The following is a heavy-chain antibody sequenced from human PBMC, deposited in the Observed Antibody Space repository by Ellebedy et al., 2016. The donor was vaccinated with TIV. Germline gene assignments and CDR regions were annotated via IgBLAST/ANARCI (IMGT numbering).Heavy chain of an antibody. CDR2: IYPGDSDT. CDR3: ASAKYYGSGTYAHYLDY. V-gene: IGHV5-51*01. Sequence: GESLKISCKGSGYSFPTYWIGWVRQMPGKGLEWMGIIYPGDSDTRYSPSFQGQVTISADKSISTAYLQWSSLKASDTAMYYCASAKYYGSGTYAHYLDYWGQGTLVTVSS. D-gene: IGHD3-10*01. CDR1: GYSFPTYW. J-gene: IGHJ4*02.